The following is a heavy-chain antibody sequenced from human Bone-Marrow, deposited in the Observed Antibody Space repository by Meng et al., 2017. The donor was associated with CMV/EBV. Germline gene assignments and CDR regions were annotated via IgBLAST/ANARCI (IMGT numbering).Heavy chain of an antibody. D-gene: IGHD1-26*01. J-gene: IGHJ3*02. CDR2: INPNSGGT. V-gene: IGHV1-2*02. CDR3: ARAEWEHRGRAFDI. Sequence: ASVKVSCKASGYTFTGYYIHWVRQAPGQGLEWMGWINPNSGGTNYAQKFQGRVTMTRDTSISTAYMELSRLRSDDTAVYYCARAEWEHRGRAFDIWGQGTMVTVS. CDR1: GYTFTGYY.